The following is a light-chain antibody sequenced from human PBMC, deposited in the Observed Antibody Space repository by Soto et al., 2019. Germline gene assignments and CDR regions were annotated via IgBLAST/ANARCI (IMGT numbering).Light chain of an antibody. V-gene: IGKV3-15*01. CDR1: QNIMTN. CDR3: KHYNHWTE. Sequence: EIVMTQSPVTLSVSPGERATLSCRASQNIMTNLAWYQQKPGQAPRLLIYGASTRATGIPARFSGSGSGTEFILNITSLQSEDCAVYYCKHYNHWTEFGQGTKLEIK. CDR2: GAS. J-gene: IGKJ2*01.